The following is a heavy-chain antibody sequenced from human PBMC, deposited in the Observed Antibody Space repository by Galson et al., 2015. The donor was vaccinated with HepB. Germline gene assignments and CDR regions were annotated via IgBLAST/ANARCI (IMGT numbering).Heavy chain of an antibody. CDR1: GFTFSAHG. Sequence: SLRLSCAGSGFTFSAHGVHWVRQSPGKGLGWVAMISSDGSHKYYADSVKGRFTISRDNSKNTLDLQMDSLRTADTAVYYCAKELLHYDIISGGLDVWGQGTTVTVAS. V-gene: IGHV3-30*18. CDR3: AKELLHYDIISGGLDV. CDR2: ISSDGSHK. D-gene: IGHD3-9*01. J-gene: IGHJ6*02.